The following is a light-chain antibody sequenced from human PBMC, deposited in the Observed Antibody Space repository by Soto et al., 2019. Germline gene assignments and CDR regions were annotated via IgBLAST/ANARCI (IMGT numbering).Light chain of an antibody. CDR1: NIDTKS. Sequence: SYELTQPPSVSVAPGQTAKITCAGDNIDTKSMHWYQQRPGQAPVLVVHDDTDRAAGIPERFSGSKSGGTATLTISRVEAGDEADYYCQVWDIITYHVVFGGGTKLPS. J-gene: IGLJ2*01. V-gene: IGLV3-21*02. CDR2: DDT. CDR3: QVWDIITYHVV.